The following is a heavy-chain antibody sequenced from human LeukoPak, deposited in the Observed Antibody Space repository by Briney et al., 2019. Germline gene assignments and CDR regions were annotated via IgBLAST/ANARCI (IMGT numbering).Heavy chain of an antibody. J-gene: IGHJ6*03. CDR2: INPSGGST. CDR1: GYTFTSYY. D-gene: IGHD2-15*01. Sequence: GASVKVSCKASGYTFTSYYMHWVRQAPGQGLEWMGIINPSGGSTSYAQKFQGRVTMTRDTSTSTVYMELNSLRAEDTAVYYCARGGGGYCSGGRCNFYRYYMDVWGKGTTVTVSS. CDR3: ARGGGGYCSGGRCNFYRYYMDV. V-gene: IGHV1-46*01.